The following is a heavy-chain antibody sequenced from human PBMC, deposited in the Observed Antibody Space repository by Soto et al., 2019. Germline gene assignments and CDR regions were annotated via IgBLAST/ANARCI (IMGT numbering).Heavy chain of an antibody. D-gene: IGHD3-16*01. CDR3: ARSFHDYVWGSYIY. J-gene: IGHJ4*02. CDR1: GYTFTSYP. V-gene: IGHV1-3*01. Sequence: ASVKVSCRASGYTFTSYPMHWVRQAPGQRLEWMGWINAGNGNTKYSQKFQGRVTITRDTSASTAYMELSSLRSEDTAVYYCARSFHDYVWGSYIYWGQGTLVTVSS. CDR2: INAGNGNT.